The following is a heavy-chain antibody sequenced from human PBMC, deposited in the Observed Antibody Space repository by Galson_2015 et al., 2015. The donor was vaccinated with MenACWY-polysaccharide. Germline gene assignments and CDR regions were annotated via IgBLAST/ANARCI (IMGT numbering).Heavy chain of an antibody. CDR1: GFTFSGSA. D-gene: IGHD4-17*01. Sequence: SLRLSCAASGFTFSGSAMHWARQASGKGLEWVGRIRSKANNYATAYAASVKGRFTISRDDSKDTAYLQMNSLKTEDTAVYYCTRPWLETVTGYGLDVWGQGTTVTVSS. CDR2: IRSKANNYAT. J-gene: IGHJ6*02. CDR3: TRPWLETVTGYGLDV. V-gene: IGHV3-73*01.